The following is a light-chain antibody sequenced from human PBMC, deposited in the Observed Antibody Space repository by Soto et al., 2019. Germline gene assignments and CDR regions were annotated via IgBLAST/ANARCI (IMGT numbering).Light chain of an antibody. J-gene: IGKJ1*01. CDR3: QQYGSSPQT. Sequence: EIVLTQSPATLSVSPGERATLSCRASQSVSSSYLAWYQQKPGQAPRPLVYGASNRATGIPDRFSGSGSGTDFTLTISRLEPEDFAVYYCQQYGSSPQTFGQGTKVDI. V-gene: IGKV3-20*01. CDR1: QSVSSSY. CDR2: GAS.